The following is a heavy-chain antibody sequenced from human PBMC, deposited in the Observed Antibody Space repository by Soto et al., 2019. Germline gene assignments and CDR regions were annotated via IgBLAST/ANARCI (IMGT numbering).Heavy chain of an antibody. J-gene: IGHJ5*02. CDR3: VRGGGGGLFDP. V-gene: IGHV3-11*06. D-gene: IGHD2-15*01. CDR2: ISPGSRYP. Sequence: GGSLRLSCACSCFTFVDSYMSWIRQAPGKGLEWLSYISPGSRYPAYADSVRGRFTISRDNAKRSLYLQMMSLTAEDTAIYYCVRGGGGGLFDPWGQGTMVTVSS. CDR1: CFTFVDSY.